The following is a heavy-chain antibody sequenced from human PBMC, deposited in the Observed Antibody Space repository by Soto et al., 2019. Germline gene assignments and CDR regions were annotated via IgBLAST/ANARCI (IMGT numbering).Heavy chain of an antibody. Sequence: AGGSLRLSCAASEFTFSTYPMHWVRQAPGKGLEWVAVISYDETTEYYADSVKGRFTISRDNSKNTLYLQMNTLRADDTAVYYCARGASDFWGGYPEIHFFDHWGQGTLVTVSS. V-gene: IGHV3-30-3*01. J-gene: IGHJ4*02. D-gene: IGHD3-3*01. CDR2: ISYDETTE. CDR1: EFTFSTYP. CDR3: ARGASDFWGGYPEIHFFDH.